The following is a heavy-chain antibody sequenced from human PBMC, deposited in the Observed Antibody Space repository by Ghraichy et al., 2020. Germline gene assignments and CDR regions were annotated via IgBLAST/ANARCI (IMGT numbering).Heavy chain of an antibody. D-gene: IGHD2-2*01. CDR1: GYTFTSYD. CDR3: ARAAVPAAIEAYYYYGMDV. Sequence: ASVKVSCKASGYTFTSYDINWVRQATGQGLEWMGWMNPNSGNTGYAQKFQGRVTMTRNTSISTAYMELSSLRSEDTAVYYCARAAVPAAIEAYYYYGMDVWGQGTTVTVSS. J-gene: IGHJ6*02. V-gene: IGHV1-8*01. CDR2: MNPNSGNT.